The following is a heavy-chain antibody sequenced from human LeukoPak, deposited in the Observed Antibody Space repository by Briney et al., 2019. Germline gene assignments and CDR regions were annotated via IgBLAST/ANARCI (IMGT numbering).Heavy chain of an antibody. V-gene: IGHV3-48*03. D-gene: IGHD2-2*03. CDR3: ARAMDYYFDY. CDR1: GFTFSSYE. CDR2: ISSSGSTI. Sequence: GGSLRLSCAASGFTFSSYEMNWVRQAPGKGLEWVSYISSSGSTIYYADSVKGRFTISRDNAKNSLYLQMNSLRAEDTAVYYCARAMDYYFDYWGQGTLVTVSS. J-gene: IGHJ4*02.